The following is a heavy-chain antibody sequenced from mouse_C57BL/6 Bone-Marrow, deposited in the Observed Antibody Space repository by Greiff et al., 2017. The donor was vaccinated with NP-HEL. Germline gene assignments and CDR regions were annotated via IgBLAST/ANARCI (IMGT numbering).Heavy chain of an antibody. CDR1: GFTFSSYG. CDR2: IRSGGSST. J-gene: IGHJ3*01. D-gene: IGHD2-4*01. CDR3: ASPYDYDVAWFAY. V-gene: IGHV5-6*01. Sequence: EVQGVESGGDLVKPGGSLKLSCAASGFTFSSYGMSWVRQTPDKRLEWVATIRSGGSSTYYPDSVKGRFTISRDNAKNTLYLQRSSLKSEDTAMYYCASPYDYDVAWFAYWGQGTLVTVSA.